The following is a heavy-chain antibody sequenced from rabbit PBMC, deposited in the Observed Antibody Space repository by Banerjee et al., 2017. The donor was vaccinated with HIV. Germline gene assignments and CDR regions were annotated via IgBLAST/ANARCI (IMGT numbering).Heavy chain of an antibody. J-gene: IGHJ4*01. V-gene: IGHV1S45*01. CDR1: GFSFSNNYV. CDR2: INTSSGNT. D-gene: IGHD1-1*01. Sequence: QEQLEESGGGLVKPEGSPTLTCKASGFSFSNNYVMCWVRQAPGKGLEWIACINTSSGNTVYASWAKGRFTISKASSTTVTLQMTSLTDADTATYFCARYDGGSGYFKLWGPGTLVTVS. CDR3: ARYDGGSGYFKL.